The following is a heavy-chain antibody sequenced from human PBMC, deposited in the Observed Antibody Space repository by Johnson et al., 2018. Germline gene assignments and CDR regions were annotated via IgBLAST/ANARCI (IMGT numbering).Heavy chain of an antibody. CDR2: IRSKAYGGTP. V-gene: IGHV3-49*03. CDR3: TRPTHYYDSSGSYPLAFDI. D-gene: IGHD3-22*01. CDR1: GFSFGDYG. Sequence: VQLVQSGGGLVQPGRSLRLSCTASGFSFGDYGMSWFRQAPGKGLEWVGLIRSKAYGGTPEYAASVKGRIAISRDDSKSVAYLQMNSLKTEDTAVYYCTRPTHYYDSSGSYPLAFDIWGQGTMVTVSS. J-gene: IGHJ3*02.